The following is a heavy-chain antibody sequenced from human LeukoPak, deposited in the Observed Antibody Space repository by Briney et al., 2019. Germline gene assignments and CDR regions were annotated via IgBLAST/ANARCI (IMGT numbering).Heavy chain of an antibody. J-gene: IGHJ4*02. CDR3: ARGPSWGPGDY. CDR1: GFTFSSYA. D-gene: IGHD7-27*01. Sequence: PGGSLRLSCAASGFTFSSYAMHWVRQAPGKGLEWVAVISYDGSNKYYADSVKGRFTISRDNSKNTLYLQMNSLRAEDTAVYYCARGPSWGPGDYWGQGTLVTVSS. V-gene: IGHV3-30-3*01. CDR2: ISYDGSNK.